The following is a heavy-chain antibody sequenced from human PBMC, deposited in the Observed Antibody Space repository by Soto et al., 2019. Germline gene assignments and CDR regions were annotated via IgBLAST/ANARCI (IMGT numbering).Heavy chain of an antibody. J-gene: IGHJ4*02. Sequence: SVKVSCKASGGTFSSYAISWVRQAPGQGLEWMGGIIPIFGTANYAQKFQGRVTITADESTSTAYMELSSLRSEDTAVYYCASGYYDSSGYYYPEYYFDYWGQGTLVTVSS. CDR1: GGTFSSYA. CDR2: IIPIFGTA. CDR3: ASGYYDSSGYYYPEYYFDY. D-gene: IGHD3-22*01. V-gene: IGHV1-69*13.